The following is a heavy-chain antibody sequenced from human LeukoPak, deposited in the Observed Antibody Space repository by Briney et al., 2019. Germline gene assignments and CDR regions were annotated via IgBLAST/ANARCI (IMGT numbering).Heavy chain of an antibody. V-gene: IGHV3-7*01. CDR3: ARAVGYFWSGPRFDY. J-gene: IGHJ4*02. Sequence: GGSLRLSCATSGFIFSNYWMSWVRQVPGKGLEWVANIKQDGSEKYYVDSVKGRFAFSRDNVKNSLYLQMNSLRVEDTAVYYCARAVGYFWSGPRFDYWGQGALVTVSS. D-gene: IGHD3-3*01. CDR1: GFIFSNYW. CDR2: IKQDGSEK.